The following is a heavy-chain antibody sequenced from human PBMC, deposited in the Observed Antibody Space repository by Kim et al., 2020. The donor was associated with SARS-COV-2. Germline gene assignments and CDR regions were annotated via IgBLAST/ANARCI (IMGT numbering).Heavy chain of an antibody. D-gene: IGHD2-2*01. J-gene: IGHJ6*02. CDR3: AREGHCSSATCTYAMDV. CDR2: IKRDGSGK. CDR1: GFTFSTHW. Sequence: GVLRLSCTASGFTFSTHWMSWVRQAPGKGLEWVANIKRDGSGKFYVDSVKGRFTISRDDAKNSLYLQMNSLRDEDTAVYYCAREGHCSSATCTYAMDVWGQGTTVTVSS. V-gene: IGHV3-7*05.